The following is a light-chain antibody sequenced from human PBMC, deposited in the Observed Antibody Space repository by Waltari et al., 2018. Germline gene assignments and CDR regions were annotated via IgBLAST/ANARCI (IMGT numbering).Light chain of an antibody. V-gene: IGLV2-8*01. Sequence: QSALTQPPSASGSPGQSVPISCTGTSSTVGGYNYVSWYQQLPGKSPKLMLSEGTTRPPGVLDPFPGSKSGNTASLTVSGLQTEDEADYYCSSYAGSINPYVFGSGTRVTVL. J-gene: IGLJ1*01. CDR1: SSTVGGYNY. CDR3: SSYAGSINPYV. CDR2: EGT.